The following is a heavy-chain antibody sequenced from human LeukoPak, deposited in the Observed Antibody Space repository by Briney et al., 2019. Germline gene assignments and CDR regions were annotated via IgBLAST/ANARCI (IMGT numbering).Heavy chain of an antibody. D-gene: IGHD6-13*01. CDR1: GYTFTNYD. Sequence: ASVKVSCKASGYTFTNYDINWVRQATGQGLEWMGWMNPNSANTGYAQKLQGRVTMTRNTSISTAYMELSSLRSEDTAVYYCARLASSSWPLYYYYGMDVWGQGTTVTVSS. CDR3: ARLASSSWPLYYYYGMDV. CDR2: MNPNSANT. V-gene: IGHV1-8*01. J-gene: IGHJ6*02.